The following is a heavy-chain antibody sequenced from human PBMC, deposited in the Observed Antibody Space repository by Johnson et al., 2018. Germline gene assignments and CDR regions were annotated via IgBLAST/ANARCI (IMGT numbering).Heavy chain of an antibody. Sequence: VQLVESGGGLVKPGGSLRLSCAVSGFTFSDHYMDWVRQAPGKGLEWVGRIRNKANRYTTEYAASVKGRFTVSRDDSKNSLYLKMNSRKTEDTAVYYCAWDSKAFYYVSGTVYYYMDIWGKGTTVTGSS. CDR2: IRNKANRYTT. D-gene: IGHD3-10*01. CDR1: GFTFSDHY. J-gene: IGHJ6*03. CDR3: AWDSKAFYYVSGTVYYYMDI. V-gene: IGHV3-72*01.